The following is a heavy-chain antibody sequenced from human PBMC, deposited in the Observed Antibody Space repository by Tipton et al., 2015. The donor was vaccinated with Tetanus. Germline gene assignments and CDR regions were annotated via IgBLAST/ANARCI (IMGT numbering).Heavy chain of an antibody. D-gene: IGHD6-19*01. Sequence: TLSLTCTVSGGSVRSGDYSWNWIRQPPGKGLEWLAYVSYSGRTNSNYSLKSRVTISVDTSKNQFSLNMTSVTAADTAVYYCAILPKHWLAPRGAPWGQGILVTVSS. J-gene: IGHJ5*02. CDR3: AILPKHWLAPRGAP. CDR1: GGSVRSGDYS. V-gene: IGHV4-61*08. CDR2: VSYSGRT.